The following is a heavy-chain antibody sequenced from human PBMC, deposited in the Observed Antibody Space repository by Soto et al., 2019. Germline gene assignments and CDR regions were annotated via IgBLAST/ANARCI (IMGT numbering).Heavy chain of an antibody. J-gene: IGHJ4*02. CDR2: IIPIFGTA. CDR3: ARGLDYDSSGYYYGGDY. V-gene: IGHV1-69*13. CDR1: GGTFSSYA. D-gene: IGHD3-22*01. Sequence: ASVKVSCKASGGTFSSYAISWVRQAPGQGLERMGGIIPIFGTANYAQKFQGRVTITADESTSTAYMELSSLRPEDTAVYYCARGLDYDSSGYYYGGDYWGQGTLVTVSS.